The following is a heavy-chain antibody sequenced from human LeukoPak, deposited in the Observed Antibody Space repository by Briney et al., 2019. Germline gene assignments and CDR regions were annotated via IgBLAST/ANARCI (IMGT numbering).Heavy chain of an antibody. J-gene: IGHJ4*02. CDR1: GYTFTSYG. D-gene: IGHD1-26*01. V-gene: IGHV1-46*01. CDR2: INPSGGST. CDR3: ARLVEGGFPFDY. Sequence: ASVKVSCKASGYTFTSYGISWVRQAPGQGLEWMGIINPSGGSTSYAQKFQGRVTMTRDMSTSTVYMELSSLRSEDTAVYYCARLVEGGFPFDYWGQGTLVTVSS.